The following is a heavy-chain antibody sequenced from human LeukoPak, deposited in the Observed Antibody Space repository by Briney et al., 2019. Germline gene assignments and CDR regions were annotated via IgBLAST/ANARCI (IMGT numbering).Heavy chain of an antibody. J-gene: IGHJ6*02. Sequence: GGSLRLSCAASGFTFSSYSMNWVRQAPGKGLEWVSYISSSSSTIYCADSVKGRFTISRDNAKNSLYLQMNSLRAEDTAVYYCARTSTVVTLKYYYYYGMDVWGQGTTVTVSS. CDR1: GFTFSSYS. V-gene: IGHV3-48*04. CDR3: ARTSTVVTLKYYYYYGMDV. CDR2: ISSSSSTI. D-gene: IGHD4-23*01.